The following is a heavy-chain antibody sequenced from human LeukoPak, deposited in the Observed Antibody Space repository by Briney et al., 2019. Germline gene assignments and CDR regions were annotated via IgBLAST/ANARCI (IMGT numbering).Heavy chain of an antibody. CDR3: ARESNYCSSTSCSDFDY. D-gene: IGHD2-2*01. CDR1: GFTFSSYA. CDR2: ISYDGSNK. V-gene: IGHV3-30-3*01. Sequence: GGSLRLSCAASGFTFSSYAMHWVRQAPGKGLEWVAVISYDGSNKYYADSVKGRFTISRDNSKNTLYLQMNSLRAEDTAVYYCARESNYCSSTSCSDFDYWGQGTLVTASS. J-gene: IGHJ4*02.